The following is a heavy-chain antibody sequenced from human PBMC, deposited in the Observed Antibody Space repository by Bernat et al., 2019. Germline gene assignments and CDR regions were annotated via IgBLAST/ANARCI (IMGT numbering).Heavy chain of an antibody. CDR3: AKGIYPKGYCSGGNCYYYFYGMDV. Sequence: EVQLLESGGGLVQPGGSLRLSCGASGFTFSSFAMSWVRQAAGRGLEWVSGISGSGDSTYYADSVKGRFTISRDNSKNTLYLQMNSLRAEDTAVYYCAKGIYPKGYCSGGNCYYYFYGMDVWGQGTTVTVSS. CDR2: ISGSGDST. V-gene: IGHV3-23*01. J-gene: IGHJ6*02. CDR1: GFTFSSFA. D-gene: IGHD2-15*01.